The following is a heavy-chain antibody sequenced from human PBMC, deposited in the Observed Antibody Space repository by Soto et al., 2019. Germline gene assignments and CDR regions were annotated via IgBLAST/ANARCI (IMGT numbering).Heavy chain of an antibody. D-gene: IGHD6-13*01. CDR1: GFTFSSYW. CDR3: ARDGYSSSPLDY. CDR2: INSDGSTT. Sequence: PGGSLRLSCAASGFTFSSYWMHWVRQAPGKGLVWVSRINSDGSTTSYADSVKGRFTISRDNAKNTLYLQMNSLRAEDTAVYYCARDGYSSSPLDYWGQGTLVTVSS. V-gene: IGHV3-74*01. J-gene: IGHJ4*02.